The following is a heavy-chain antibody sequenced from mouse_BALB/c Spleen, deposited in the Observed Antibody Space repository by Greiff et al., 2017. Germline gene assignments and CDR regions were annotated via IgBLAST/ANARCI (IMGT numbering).Heavy chain of an antibody. D-gene: IGHD3-3*01. CDR3: VRDVGDY. CDR2: IRSKSNNYAT. J-gene: IGHJ2*01. CDR1: GFTFNTYA. Sequence: EVKLMESGGGLVKPGGSLKLSCAASGFTFNTYAMNWVRQAPGKGLEWVARIRSKSNNYATYYADSVKDRFTISRDDSQSMLYLQMNNLKTEDTAMYYCVRDVGDYWGQGTTLTVSS. V-gene: IGHV10-1*02.